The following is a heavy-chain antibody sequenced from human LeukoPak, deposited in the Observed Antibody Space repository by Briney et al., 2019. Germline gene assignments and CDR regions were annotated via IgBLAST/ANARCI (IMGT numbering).Heavy chain of an antibody. Sequence: GGSPRLSCAASGFTFSSYGMHWVRQAPGKGLEWVAVIWYDGSNKYYADSVKGRFTISRDNSKNTLYLQMNSLRAEDTAVYYCARLWFGELSDYWGQGTLVTVSS. CDR3: ARLWFGELSDY. V-gene: IGHV3-33*01. J-gene: IGHJ4*02. CDR2: IWYDGSNK. D-gene: IGHD3-10*01. CDR1: GFTFSSYG.